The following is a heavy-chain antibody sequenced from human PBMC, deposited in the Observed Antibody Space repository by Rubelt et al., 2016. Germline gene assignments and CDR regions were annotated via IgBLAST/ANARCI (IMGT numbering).Heavy chain of an antibody. Sequence: QVQLQESGPGLVKPSETLSLNCTVSGGSITNYYWSWIRQSPGKGLEWIGHIYYSGSPVFSPSLKSRLTMSLDPSKNQFSLRLSSVTAADTAVYYGARGSRNCSSTSCYLGFWGQGTLVTVSS. D-gene: IGHD2-2*01. CDR1: GGSITNYY. J-gene: IGHJ4*02. CDR2: IYYSGSP. CDR3: ARGSRNCSSTSCYLGF. V-gene: IGHV4-59*08.